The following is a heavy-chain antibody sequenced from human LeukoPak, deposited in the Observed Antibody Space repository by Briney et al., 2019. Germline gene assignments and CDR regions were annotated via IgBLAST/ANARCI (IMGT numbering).Heavy chain of an antibody. CDR1: GFTFSSYA. D-gene: IGHD3-3*01. CDR3: AKDRITIFGVGGGYYYYGMDV. J-gene: IGHJ6*02. V-gene: IGHV3-23*01. CDR2: ISGSGGST. Sequence: GGSLRLSCAASGFTFSSYAMSWVRQAPGKGLEWVSAISGSGGSTYYADSVKGRFTISRDNSKNTLYLQMNSLRAEDTAVYYCAKDRITIFGVGGGYYYYGMDVWGQGTTVTVSS.